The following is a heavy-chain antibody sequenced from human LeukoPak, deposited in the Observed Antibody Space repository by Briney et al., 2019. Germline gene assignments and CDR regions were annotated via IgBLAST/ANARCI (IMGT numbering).Heavy chain of an antibody. CDR1: GFTFSSYG. CDR2: ISGTGGST. V-gene: IGHV3-23*01. Sequence: GGSLRLSCAASGFTFSSYGMTWVRQAPGKGREWVSSISGTGGSTYYADSVKGRFTISRDNSKNTLYLQMNSLSAGDTAVYYCAKALPKPYCSGGSCYRGGPPYYFDYWGQGTLVTVSS. D-gene: IGHD2-15*01. CDR3: AKALPKPYCSGGSCYRGGPPYYFDY. J-gene: IGHJ4*02.